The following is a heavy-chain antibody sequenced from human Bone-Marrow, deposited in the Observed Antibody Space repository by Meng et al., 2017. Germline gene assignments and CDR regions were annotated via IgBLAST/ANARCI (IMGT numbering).Heavy chain of an antibody. D-gene: IGHD2-21*02. CDR2: ISSSGSTI. CDR3: ARDGGGGYYYYFDY. V-gene: IGHV3-48*04. Sequence: GESLKISCAASGFTFSSYGMHWVRQAPGKGLEWVSYISSSGSTIYYADSVKGRFTISRDNAKNSLYLQMNSLRAEDTAVYYCARDGGGGYYYYFDYWGQGTLVTVSS. J-gene: IGHJ4*02. CDR1: GFTFSSYG.